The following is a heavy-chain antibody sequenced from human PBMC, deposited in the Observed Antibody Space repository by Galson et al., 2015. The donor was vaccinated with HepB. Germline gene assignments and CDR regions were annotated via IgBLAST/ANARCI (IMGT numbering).Heavy chain of an antibody. Sequence: SLRLSCAASGFTFSSYSMNWVRQAPGKGLEWISDISGSSTTIYYADSVKGRFTISRDNAKNSLYLQMNSLRDEDTAVYYCARGFTSRYISGQYFPLGFDFWGQGALVTVSS. CDR2: ISGSSTTI. CDR1: GFTFSSYS. D-gene: IGHD6-19*01. J-gene: IGHJ4*02. CDR3: ARGFTSRYISGQYFPLGFDF. V-gene: IGHV3-48*02.